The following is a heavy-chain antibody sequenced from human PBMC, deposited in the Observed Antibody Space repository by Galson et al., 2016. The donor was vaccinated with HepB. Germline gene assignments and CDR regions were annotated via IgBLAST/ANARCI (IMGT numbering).Heavy chain of an antibody. CDR1: GDSVSSNSAA. V-gene: IGHV6-1*01. Sequence: CAISGDSVSSNSAAWHWIRQSPSRGLEWLGRTYYMSKWYNDYTVSVKGRITINPDTSKNQFSLQLNSVTPDDTAVYYCARQYGTYFAYWGRGTLVTVSS. CDR3: ARQYGTYFAY. J-gene: IGHJ4*02. D-gene: IGHD4-17*01. CDR2: TYYMSKWYN.